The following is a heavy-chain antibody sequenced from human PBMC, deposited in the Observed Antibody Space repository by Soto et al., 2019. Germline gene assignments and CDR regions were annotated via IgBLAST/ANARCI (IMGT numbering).Heavy chain of an antibody. CDR1: GFTFSSYS. CDR2: ISSSSSTI. J-gene: IGHJ5*02. D-gene: IGHD6-19*01. CDR3: ARDRSSGWGHNWFDP. V-gene: IGHV3-48*02. Sequence: SLRLSCAASGFTFSSYSMNWVRQAPGKWLEWVSYISSSSSTIYYADSVKGRFTISRDNAKNSLYLQMNSLRDEDTAVYYCARDRSSGWGHNWFDPWGQGTLVTVSS.